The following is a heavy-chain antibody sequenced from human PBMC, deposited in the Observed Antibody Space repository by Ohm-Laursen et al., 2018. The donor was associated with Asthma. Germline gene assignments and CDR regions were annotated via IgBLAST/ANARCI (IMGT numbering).Heavy chain of an antibody. CDR3: ARDRSRSGHYPRPHDY. J-gene: IGHJ4*02. Sequence: SLRLSCTASGFIFSNYGMHWVRQAPGKGLEWVAVIWYDGSNKYCGDSVKGRFTISRDNSKNTVYLQMNSLRAEDTAVYYCARDRSRSGHYPRPHDYWGQGTLITVSS. D-gene: IGHD3-22*01. CDR2: IWYDGSNK. V-gene: IGHV3-33*01. CDR1: GFIFSNYG.